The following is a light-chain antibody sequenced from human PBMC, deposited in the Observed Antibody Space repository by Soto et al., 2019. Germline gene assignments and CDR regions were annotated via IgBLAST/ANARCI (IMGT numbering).Light chain of an antibody. CDR2: GAS. CDR1: QSVSSSY. Sequence: EIVLTQSPGTLSLSPGERATLSCRASQSVSSSYLAWYQQKPGQAPRLLIYGASSRATGIPDRFSGSGSGTDFTLTISRLEPEDFAVYYCQQYNSYSFTFGPGTKVDI. V-gene: IGKV3-20*01. J-gene: IGKJ3*01. CDR3: QQYNSYSFT.